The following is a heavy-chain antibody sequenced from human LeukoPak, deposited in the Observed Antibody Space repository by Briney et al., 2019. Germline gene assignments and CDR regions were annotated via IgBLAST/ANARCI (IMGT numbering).Heavy chain of an antibody. V-gene: IGHV4-39*01. J-gene: IGHJ3*02. CDR1: GGSVSSSSYY. CDR2: IYYSGST. Sequence: SETLSLTCTVPGGSVSSSSYYWGWIRQPPGKGLEWIGSIYYSGSTYYNPSLKSRVTISVDTSKNQFSLKLSSVTAADTAVYYCARHGPASEWLLISSRSDAFDIWGQGTMVTVSS. CDR3: ARHGPASEWLLISSRSDAFDI. D-gene: IGHD3-3*01.